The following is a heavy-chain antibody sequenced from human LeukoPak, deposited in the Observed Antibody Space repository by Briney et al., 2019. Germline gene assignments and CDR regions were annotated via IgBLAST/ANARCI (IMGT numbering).Heavy chain of an antibody. V-gene: IGHV3-23*01. J-gene: IGHJ6*03. Sequence: GGSLRLSCAASGFTFTSNTVSWVRQAPGKGLEWVSTISASGGSIYYAGSVKGRFTISRDISKNTLYLQMNSLRAEDTAVYHCAIEYYYYMDVWGKGTTVTASS. CDR3: AIEYYYYMDV. CDR2: ISASGGSI. CDR1: GFTFTSNT.